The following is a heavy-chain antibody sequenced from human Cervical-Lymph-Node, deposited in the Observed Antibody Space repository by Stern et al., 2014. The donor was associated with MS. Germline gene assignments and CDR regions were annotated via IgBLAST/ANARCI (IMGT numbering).Heavy chain of an antibody. Sequence: EVQLVESGGGLVKPGGSLRLSCAASGFVFTSYSMSWVRQAPGRGLEWVSGITSGSDYIDYTDSVKGRFTVSRDNARNSLYLQMNSLEADDTAVYYCARDGEEGSVLTPYYFDYWGRGTLVTVSS. V-gene: IGHV3-21*01. CDR3: ARDGEEGSVLTPYYFDY. J-gene: IGHJ4*02. CDR1: GFVFTSYS. CDR2: ITSGSDYI. D-gene: IGHD2-21*01.